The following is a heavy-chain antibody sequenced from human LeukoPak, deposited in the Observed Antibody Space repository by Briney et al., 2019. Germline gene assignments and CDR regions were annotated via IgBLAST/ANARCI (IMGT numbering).Heavy chain of an antibody. CDR2: ISVDNGDT. J-gene: IGHJ4*02. V-gene: IGHV1-18*01. CDR1: GYTFANYA. CDR3: ARANCAGDCYSKH. Sequence: ASVKVSCKASGYTFANYAITWVRQAPGQGLEYMGWISVDNGDTNDAQMLQGRVTMTTDTSTNTAYMELRGLRSDDTAVYYCARANCAGDCYSKHWGQGTLVTVSS. D-gene: IGHD2-21*02.